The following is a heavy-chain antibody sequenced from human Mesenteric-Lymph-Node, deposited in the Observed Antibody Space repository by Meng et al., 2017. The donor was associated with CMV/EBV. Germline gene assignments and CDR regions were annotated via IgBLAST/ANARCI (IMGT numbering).Heavy chain of an antibody. J-gene: IGHJ5*02. D-gene: IGHD2/OR15-2a*01. CDR3: ARHMSDPESDPFDP. Sequence: SGYSISSDIYYWDWIRQSPGKALEWIGNIHYTGRTFYSPSFRGRLTISVDTSNNQFSLKLSSVTAADTAVYYCARHMSDPESDPFDPWGQGILVTVSS. CDR2: IHYTGRT. CDR1: GYSISSDIYY. V-gene: IGHV4-39*01.